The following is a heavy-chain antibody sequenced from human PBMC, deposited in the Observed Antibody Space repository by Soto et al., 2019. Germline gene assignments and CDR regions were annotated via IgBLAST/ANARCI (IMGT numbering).Heavy chain of an antibody. D-gene: IGHD4-17*01. Sequence: QGQLVQSGAEVKKPGASVQVSCKASGYTFTSYGISWVRQAPGQGLEWMGWISAYNGNTNYAQKLQGKVTMTTDTSTSTAYRELGSVRSDDRAVYYCARRYGDYAKGIDYWGQGTLVNVSS. V-gene: IGHV1-18*01. J-gene: IGHJ4*02. CDR2: ISAYNGNT. CDR3: ARRYGDYAKGIDY. CDR1: GYTFTSYG.